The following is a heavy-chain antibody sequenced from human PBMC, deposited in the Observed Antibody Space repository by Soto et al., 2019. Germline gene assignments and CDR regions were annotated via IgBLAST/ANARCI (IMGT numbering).Heavy chain of an antibody. J-gene: IGHJ4*02. CDR3: ARSITAADTFDS. V-gene: IGHV3-23*01. D-gene: IGHD6-13*01. CDR1: GFTFSSYA. Sequence: QPGGSLRLSCAASGFTFSSYAMTWVRQAPGKGLEWVSAISGSGSGGSTYYADSVKGRFTISRDNSKNTLYLQMNSLRAEDTAIYYCARSITAADTFDSWGQGTLVTVSS. CDR2: ISGSGSGGST.